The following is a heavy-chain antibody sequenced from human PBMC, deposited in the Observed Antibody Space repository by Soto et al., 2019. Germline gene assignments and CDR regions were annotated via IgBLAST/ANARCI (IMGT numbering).Heavy chain of an antibody. Sequence: SVKVSCKASGGTFSSYAISWVRQAPGQGLEWMGGIIPIFGTANYAQKFQGRVTITADESTSTAYMELSSLRSEDTAVYYCATSIYAPGAYDIWGQGTMVTVSS. CDR2: IIPIFGTA. D-gene: IGHD3-10*01. CDR1: GGTFSSYA. J-gene: IGHJ3*02. CDR3: ATSIYAPGAYDI. V-gene: IGHV1-69*13.